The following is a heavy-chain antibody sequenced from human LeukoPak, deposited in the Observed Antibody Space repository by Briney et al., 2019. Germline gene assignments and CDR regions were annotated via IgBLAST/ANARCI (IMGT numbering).Heavy chain of an antibody. CDR2: IYYSGST. Sequence: SETLSLTCIVSGGSISSLYWSWIRQPPGKGLEYIGYIYYSGSTDYNPSLTSRVTISLDTSKNQFSLNLSSVTAADTAVYYCARRSGVLDSRDSRYYFDHWGQGTLVTVSS. D-gene: IGHD3-22*01. CDR3: ARRSGVLDSRDSRYYFDH. CDR1: GGSISSLY. V-gene: IGHV4-59*11. J-gene: IGHJ4*02.